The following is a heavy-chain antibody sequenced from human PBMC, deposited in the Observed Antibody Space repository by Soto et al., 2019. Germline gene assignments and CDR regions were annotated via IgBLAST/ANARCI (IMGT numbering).Heavy chain of an antibody. CDR1: GGTFSSYA. D-gene: IGHD4-17*01. J-gene: IGHJ4*02. V-gene: IGHV1-69*12. CDR3: ASTREIATTVVTLAAYYFDY. CDR2: IIPIFGTA. Sequence: QVQLVQSGAEVKKPGSSVKVSCKASGGTFSSYAISWVRQAPGQGLEWMGGIIPIFGTANYAEKFQGRVTITADESTSKAYMEMSSLRSEDTAVYYCASTREIATTVVTLAAYYFDYWGQGTLVTVSS.